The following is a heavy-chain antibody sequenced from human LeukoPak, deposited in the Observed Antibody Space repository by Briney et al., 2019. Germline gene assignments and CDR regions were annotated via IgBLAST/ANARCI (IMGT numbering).Heavy chain of an antibody. CDR2: IYHSGST. CDR3: ARTLYSSGWCPFDY. D-gene: IGHD6-19*01. CDR1: GYSISSGYF. Sequence: PSETLSLTCTVSGYSISSGYFWGWVRQPPGKGLEWIGNIYHSGSTYYNPSLKRRVTISVDTSKNQFSLKLSSVTAADTAVYYCARTLYSSGWCPFDYWGQGALVTVSS. V-gene: IGHV4-38-2*02. J-gene: IGHJ4*02.